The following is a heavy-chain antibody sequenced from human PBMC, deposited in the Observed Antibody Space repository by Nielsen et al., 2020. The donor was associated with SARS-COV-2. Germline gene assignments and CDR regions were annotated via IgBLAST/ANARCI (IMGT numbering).Heavy chain of an antibody. CDR2: VSHSGST. D-gene: IGHD2-2*02. V-gene: IGHV4-4*02. J-gene: IGHJ6*03. Sequence: SETLSLTCAVSGGSVSSNDWWTWVRQSPGQGLEWIGEVSHSGSTNYNPSLKSRVTLSMDKSKRQFSLRLTSVSAADTAVYFCARGDLVVVPSPILGLGPFFYSFYLDVWGKGTTVIVSS. CDR3: ARGDLVVVPSPILGLGPFFYSFYLDV. CDR1: GGSVSSNDW.